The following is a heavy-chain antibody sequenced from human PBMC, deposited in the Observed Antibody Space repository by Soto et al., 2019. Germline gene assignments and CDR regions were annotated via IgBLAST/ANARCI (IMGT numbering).Heavy chain of an antibody. CDR1: GGSITSPPAS. CDR3: ARRGSASCRNWCDS. V-gene: IGHV4-39*01. Sequence: ESLSPSCSVSGGSITSPPASLGWIRESPGKGLEWPGNIYYDGRTFYNPSLKRRVTISFDTSKRHFSLTVSSVTAADTAVYYSARRGSASCRNWCDSGGHGTPGTV. CDR2: IYYDGRT. D-gene: IGHD2-2*01. J-gene: IGHJ5*01.